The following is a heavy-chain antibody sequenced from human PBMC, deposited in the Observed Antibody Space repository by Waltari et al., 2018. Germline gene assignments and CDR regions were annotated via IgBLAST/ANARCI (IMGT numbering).Heavy chain of an antibody. V-gene: IGHV1-69*08. CDR2: IIPIFGTA. CDR3: ASHDSSGYSGY. J-gene: IGHJ4*02. D-gene: IGHD3-22*01. Sequence: QVQLVQSGAEVQKPGSSVKVSCKASGCTFSSYAISLLRQAPGQGLEWMGRIIPIFGTANYEQKFQGRVTITVDKSMSTAYMELSSLRSEDTAVYYCASHDSSGYSGYWGQGTLVTVSS. CDR1: GCTFSSYA.